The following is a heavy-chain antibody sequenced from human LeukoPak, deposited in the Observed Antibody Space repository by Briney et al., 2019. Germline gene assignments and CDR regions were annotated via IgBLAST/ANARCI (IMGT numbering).Heavy chain of an antibody. Sequence: SETLSLTCTVSGGSISSFYWSWIRQPPGKGLEWIGHIYYSGSTNYNPSLKSRVTISVDTSKNQFSLKLSSVTAADTAVYYCARASYAYYYMDVWGKGTTVTVSS. CDR1: GGSISSFY. CDR3: ARASYAYYYMDV. V-gene: IGHV4-59*01. CDR2: IYYSGST. J-gene: IGHJ6*03.